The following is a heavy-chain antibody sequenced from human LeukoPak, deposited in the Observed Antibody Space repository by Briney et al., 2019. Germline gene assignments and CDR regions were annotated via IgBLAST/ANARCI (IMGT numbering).Heavy chain of an antibody. CDR3: AGGNSMDV. Sequence: PGGSLRLSCAASGFTFSDYWMYWVRRAPGKGLEGVANIRGDGSGISYVDSVKGRFIISRDNSRNSLYLQMNSLRAEDTAVYFCAGGNSMDVWGKGTAVTVSS. D-gene: IGHD1/OR15-1a*01. V-gene: IGHV3-7*03. J-gene: IGHJ6*04. CDR1: GFTFSDYW. CDR2: IRGDGSGI.